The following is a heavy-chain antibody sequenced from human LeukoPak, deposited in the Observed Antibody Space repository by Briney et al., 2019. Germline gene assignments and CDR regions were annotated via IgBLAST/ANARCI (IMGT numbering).Heavy chain of an antibody. CDR1: GFMFSTYW. J-gene: IGHJ4*02. D-gene: IGHD6-13*01. V-gene: IGHV3-7*01. CDR3: GGFGYEAAVDL. Sequence: GGSLRLSCAASGFMFSTYWMTWVRQAPGKGLEWVANIKPDGNETYYVDPVKGRFAISRDNAKNLLYLQMNTPRGEDAAVYYCGGFGYEAAVDLWGQGTLVTVSS. CDR2: IKPDGNET.